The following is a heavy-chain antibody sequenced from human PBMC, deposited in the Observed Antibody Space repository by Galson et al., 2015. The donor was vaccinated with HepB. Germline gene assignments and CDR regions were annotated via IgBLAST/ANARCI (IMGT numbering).Heavy chain of an antibody. J-gene: IGHJ3*02. CDR3: ARTRIEQWLQGGLDI. CDR1: GFSVSNYA. D-gene: IGHD5-18*01. V-gene: IGHV3-64*02. Sequence: SLRLSCAASGFSVSNYAMHWVRQVPGKGLEYISIISFDGGSTHYADSMRGRFTISRDNSKNKIYLQMNNLRAEDTAVYYCARTRIEQWLQGGLDIWGQGTLVTVS. CDR2: ISFDGGST.